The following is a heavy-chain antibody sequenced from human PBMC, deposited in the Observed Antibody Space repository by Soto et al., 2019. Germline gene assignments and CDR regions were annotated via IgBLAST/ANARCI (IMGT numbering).Heavy chain of an antibody. J-gene: IGHJ4*02. CDR2: IIPILGIA. D-gene: IGHD3-22*01. CDR3: AGDLEGYDSSVGDY. CDR1: GGTFSSYT. V-gene: IGHV1-69*08. Sequence: QVQLVQSGAEVKKPGSSVKVSCKASGGTFSSYTISWVRQAPGQGLEWMGRIIPILGIANYAQKFQGRVTITADKSTSTAYMELSSLRSEDTAVYYCAGDLEGYDSSVGDYWGQGTLVTVSS.